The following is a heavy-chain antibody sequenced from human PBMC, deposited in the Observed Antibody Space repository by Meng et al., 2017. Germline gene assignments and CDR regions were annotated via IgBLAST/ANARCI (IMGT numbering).Heavy chain of an antibody. CDR1: GGTLSSYA. V-gene: IGHV1-69*06. D-gene: IGHD6-13*01. J-gene: IGHJ5*02. Sequence: GELGELGGGVKKPGSSVKVSCKASGGTLSSYAISWVRQAPGQGLEWMGGIIPIFGTANYVQKFQGRVTITADKSTSTAYMELSSLRSEDTAVYYCARDKRPSSSWYGNWFDPWGQGTLVTVSS. CDR2: IIPIFGTA. CDR3: ARDKRPSSSWYGNWFDP.